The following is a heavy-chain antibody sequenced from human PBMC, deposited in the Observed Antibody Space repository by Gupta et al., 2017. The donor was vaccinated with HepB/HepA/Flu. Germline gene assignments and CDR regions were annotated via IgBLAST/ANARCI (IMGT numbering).Heavy chain of an antibody. CDR3: AKDLGLRFFRYNWFDP. Sequence: EVQLLESGGGLVQPGGSLRLSCAASGFTFSSYAMSWVRQAPGKGLEWVSAISGSGGSTYYADSVKGRFTISRDNSKNTLYLQMNSLRAEDTAVYYCAKDLGLRFFRYNWFDPWGQGTLVTVSS. V-gene: IGHV3-23*01. CDR2: ISGSGGST. CDR1: GFTFSSYA. D-gene: IGHD3-3*01. J-gene: IGHJ5*02.